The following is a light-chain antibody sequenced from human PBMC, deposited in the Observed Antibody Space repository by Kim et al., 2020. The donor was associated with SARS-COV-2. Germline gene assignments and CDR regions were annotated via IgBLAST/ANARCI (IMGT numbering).Light chain of an antibody. Sequence: SVSQGERATLSCRASQSVGSNLAWYQQRPGQAPRLLIYDTSTRATGIPARFSGSGSGTEFTLTISSLQSEDFAVYYCQQYNKWRTFGQGTKVDIK. CDR2: DTS. V-gene: IGKV3-15*01. CDR3: QQYNKWRT. CDR1: QSVGSN. J-gene: IGKJ1*01.